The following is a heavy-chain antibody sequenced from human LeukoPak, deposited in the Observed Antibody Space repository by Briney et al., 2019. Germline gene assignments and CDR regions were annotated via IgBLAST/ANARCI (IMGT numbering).Heavy chain of an antibody. CDR2: IYYSGST. D-gene: IGHD2-15*01. Sequence: SETLSLTCTVSGGSISSSSYYWGWIRQPPGKGLEWIGSIYYSGSTYYNPSLKSRVTISVDTSKNQFSLKLSSVTAADTAVYYCARHEVDELLVWYFDYWGQGTLVTVSS. CDR3: ARHEVDELLVWYFDY. V-gene: IGHV4-39*01. CDR1: GGSISSSSYY. J-gene: IGHJ4*02.